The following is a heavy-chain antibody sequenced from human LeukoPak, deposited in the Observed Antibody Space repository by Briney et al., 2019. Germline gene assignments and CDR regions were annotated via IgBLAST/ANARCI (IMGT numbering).Heavy chain of an antibody. CDR2: IYYSGNT. V-gene: IGHV4-59*12. Sequence: PSETLSLTCTVSGGSIRSYYWSWIRQPPGEGLEWIGYIYYSGNTNYNPSLKSRVTISLDTSRNQFSLKLTSVTAADTAVYYCAKSNGYGLVDIWGQGTMVTVSS. CDR3: AKSNGYGLVDI. J-gene: IGHJ3*02. D-gene: IGHD3-10*01. CDR1: GGSIRSYY.